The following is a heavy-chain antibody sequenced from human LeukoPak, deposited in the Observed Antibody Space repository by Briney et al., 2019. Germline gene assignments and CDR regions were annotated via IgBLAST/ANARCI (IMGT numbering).Heavy chain of an antibody. Sequence: GESLKISCKGSGYSFTTHWIGWVRQMPGKGLEWMAIIYPGDSKTEYSPSFQGQVTISADKSITTAYLRWSSLKASDTAMYYCTTYYDTKGYYAFDIWGQGTMVTVSS. V-gene: IGHV5-51*01. J-gene: IGHJ3*02. CDR3: TTYYDTKGYYAFDI. CDR2: IYPGDSKT. D-gene: IGHD3-22*01. CDR1: GYSFTTHW.